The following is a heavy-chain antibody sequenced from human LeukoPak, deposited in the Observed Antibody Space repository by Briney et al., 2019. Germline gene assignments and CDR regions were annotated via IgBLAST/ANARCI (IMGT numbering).Heavy chain of an antibody. Sequence: SETLSLTCTVSGASISTYYWSWIRQPPGKGLEWIGYIYYSGSTNYNPSLKSRLTISVDTSKNQFSLKLNSVTATDTAVYYCARAGGQRLAPSHFDYWGQGTLVTVSS. J-gene: IGHJ4*02. V-gene: IGHV4-59*01. CDR3: ARAGGQRLAPSHFDY. D-gene: IGHD6-25*01. CDR2: IYYSGST. CDR1: GASISTYY.